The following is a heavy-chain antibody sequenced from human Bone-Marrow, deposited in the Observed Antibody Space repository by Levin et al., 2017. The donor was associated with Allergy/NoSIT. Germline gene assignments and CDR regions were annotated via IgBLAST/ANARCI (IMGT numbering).Heavy chain of an antibody. Sequence: HPGGSLRLSCAASGFTFSSYGMHWVRQGPGKGLEWVAVIRYDGSNKYYADTVKGRFSISRDNSKNTLSLQMYNLRVEDTGVYYCAREAAGYSSSALDPWGQGTRVTVSP. CDR1: GFTFSSYG. J-gene: IGHJ5*02. CDR3: AREAAGYSSSALDP. V-gene: IGHV3-33*01. CDR2: IRYDGSNK. D-gene: IGHD6-13*01.